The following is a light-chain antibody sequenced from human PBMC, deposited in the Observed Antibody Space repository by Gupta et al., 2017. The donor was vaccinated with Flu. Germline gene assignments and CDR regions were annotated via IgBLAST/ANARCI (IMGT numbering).Light chain of an antibody. CDR3: RQDNSYPLT. CDR1: QGIRND. V-gene: IGKV1-17*01. J-gene: IGKJ4*01. CDR2: AAS. Sequence: DIELTDSPSSLSACLGDRVTITCRASQGIRNDLGWYQQKPEKAPKRLIYAASSLQSGVPSWLSGSGSETEFTLTISSLQPEDFATYYCRQDNSYPLTLGEGTKVEIK.